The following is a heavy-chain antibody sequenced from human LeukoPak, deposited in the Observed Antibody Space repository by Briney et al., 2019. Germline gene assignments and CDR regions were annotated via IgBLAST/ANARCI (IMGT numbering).Heavy chain of an antibody. Sequence: PGGSLRLSCAAPGFTFSSYAMSWVRQAPGKGLEWVSSISGGGVSTYYADSVKGRFTISRDNSKNTLYLQMNSLRAEDTAVYYCAKDSPYGSGSSSPDYWGQGTLVTVSS. CDR2: ISGGGVST. CDR1: GFTFSSYA. V-gene: IGHV3-23*01. D-gene: IGHD3-10*01. J-gene: IGHJ4*02. CDR3: AKDSPYGSGSSSPDY.